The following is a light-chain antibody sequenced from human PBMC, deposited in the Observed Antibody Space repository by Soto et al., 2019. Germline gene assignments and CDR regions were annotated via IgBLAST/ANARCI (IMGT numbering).Light chain of an antibody. CDR3: TSYTSSSTLGI. V-gene: IGLV2-14*03. J-gene: IGLJ2*01. CDR1: SSDVGGYNH. Sequence: QSALTQRASVSGSPGQSITISCTGTSSDVGGYNHVSWYQHHPGNAPKLMIYDVSNRPSGVSNRFSGSKSGNTASLTISGLQAEDEADYYCTSYTSSSTLGIFGGGTKLTVL. CDR2: DVS.